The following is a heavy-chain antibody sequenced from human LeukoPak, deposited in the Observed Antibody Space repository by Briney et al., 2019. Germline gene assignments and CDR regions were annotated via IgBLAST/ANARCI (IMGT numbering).Heavy chain of an antibody. J-gene: IGHJ4*02. V-gene: IGHV3-48*04. CDR1: GFIFSTYT. Sequence: TGGSLRLSCAASGFIFSTYTMNWVRQAPGKGLEWVSYISSSSSTIYYADSVKGRFTISRDNAKNSLYLQMNSLRAEDTAVYYCARGHSRWLQLDREDYWGQGTLVTVSS. CDR3: ARGHSRWLQLDREDY. CDR2: ISSSSSTI. D-gene: IGHD5-24*01.